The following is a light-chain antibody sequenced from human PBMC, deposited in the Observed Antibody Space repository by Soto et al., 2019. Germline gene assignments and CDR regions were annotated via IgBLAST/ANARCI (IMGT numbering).Light chain of an antibody. CDR3: SSYTTTSTLV. CDR1: SDDVGGFNY. CDR2: DVS. J-gene: IGLJ2*01. Sequence: QSALTQPASVSGSPGQSITIPCTGTSDDVGGFNYVDWYQHHPGKAPKVLIYDVSNRPSWISDRFSGSKSGNTASLTISGLQAEDAADYFCSSYTTTSTLVFGVGTKLTVL. V-gene: IGLV2-14*03.